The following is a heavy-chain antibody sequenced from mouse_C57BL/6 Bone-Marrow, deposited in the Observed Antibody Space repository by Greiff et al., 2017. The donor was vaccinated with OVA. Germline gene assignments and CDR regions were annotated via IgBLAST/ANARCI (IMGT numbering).Heavy chain of an antibody. V-gene: IGHV1-69*01. CDR1: GYTFTSYW. Sequence: VQLQQPGAELVMPGASVKLSCKASGYTFTSYWMHWVKQRPGQGLEWIGEIDPSDSYTNYNQKFKGKSTLTVDKSSSTAYMQLSSLTSEDSAVYYCASDTTVVGGFDYWGQGTTLTVSS. J-gene: IGHJ2*01. D-gene: IGHD1-1*01. CDR2: IDPSDSYT. CDR3: ASDTTVVGGFDY.